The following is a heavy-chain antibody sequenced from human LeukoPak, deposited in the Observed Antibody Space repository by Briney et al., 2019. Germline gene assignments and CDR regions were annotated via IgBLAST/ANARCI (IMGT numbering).Heavy chain of an antibody. Sequence: SVKVSCKASGGTFSSYAISWVRQAPGQGLEWMGGIIPIFGTANYAQKFQGRVTITADESTSTAYMELSSLRSEDTAVYYCARDLIGDYGGNSPFDYWGQGTLVTVSS. J-gene: IGHJ4*02. V-gene: IGHV1-69*13. CDR3: ARDLIGDYGGNSPFDY. D-gene: IGHD4-23*01. CDR1: GGTFSSYA. CDR2: IIPIFGTA.